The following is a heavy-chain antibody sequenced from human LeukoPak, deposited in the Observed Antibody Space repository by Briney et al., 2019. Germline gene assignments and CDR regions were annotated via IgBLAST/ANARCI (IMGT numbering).Heavy chain of an antibody. CDR2: ISGSGGST. J-gene: IGHJ6*02. CDR1: GFTFSSYA. D-gene: IGHD3-16*01. Sequence: PGGSLRLSCAASGFTFSSYARSWVRQAPGKGLEWVSAISGSGGSTYYADSVKGRFTISRDNSKNTLYLQMNSLRADDTAIYYCARNQQLGGHSYYYYGMDVWGQGTTVTVSS. V-gene: IGHV3-23*01. CDR3: ARNQQLGGHSYYYYGMDV.